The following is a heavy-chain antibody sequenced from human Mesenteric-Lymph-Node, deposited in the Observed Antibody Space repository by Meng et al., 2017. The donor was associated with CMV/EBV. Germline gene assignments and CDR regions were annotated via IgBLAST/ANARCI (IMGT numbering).Heavy chain of an antibody. CDR3: ARNSGRALCDY. CDR2: IWYDGSNQ. J-gene: IGHJ4*02. Sequence: GGSLRLSCATSGFIFSTYGMHWVRQAPGKGLEWVAVIWYDGSNQNYADSVKGRFTISRDNSKNTLYLQMNSLRAEDTAVYYCARNSGRALCDYWGQGTLVTVSS. V-gene: IGHV3-33*01. CDR1: GFIFSTYG. D-gene: IGHD1-26*01.